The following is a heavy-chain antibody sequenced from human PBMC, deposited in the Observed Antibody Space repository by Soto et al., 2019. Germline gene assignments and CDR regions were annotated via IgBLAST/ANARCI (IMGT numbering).Heavy chain of an antibody. CDR3: ARHPPCGDLLFDY. V-gene: IGHV4-39*01. D-gene: IGHD4-17*01. J-gene: IGHJ4*02. CDR1: GGSISSSSYY. CDR2: IYYSGST. Sequence: QLQLQESGPGLVKPSETLSLTCTVSGGSISSSSYYWGWIRQPPGKGLEWIGSIYYSGSTYYNPSLKSRVSISVDTSKNQFSLKLSSVTAADTAVYYCARHPPCGDLLFDYWGQGTLVTVSS.